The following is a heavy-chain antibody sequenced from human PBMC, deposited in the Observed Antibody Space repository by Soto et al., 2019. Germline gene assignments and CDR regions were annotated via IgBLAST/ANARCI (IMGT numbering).Heavy chain of an antibody. D-gene: IGHD3-16*01. J-gene: IGHJ3*01. CDR3: AHAFGGTSWPNDAFDV. CDR1: GFSFSADGVG. CDR2: IYWDDDT. V-gene: IGHV2-5*02. Sequence: HITLKESGPTLVKPTQTLTLTCIFSGFSFSADGVGVGWIRQPPRKTLEWLALIYWDDDTRYRPSLKSRLTITKDSSKNQVVLTMTNMDPLDTATYYCAHAFGGTSWPNDAFDVWGQGTVVTVSS.